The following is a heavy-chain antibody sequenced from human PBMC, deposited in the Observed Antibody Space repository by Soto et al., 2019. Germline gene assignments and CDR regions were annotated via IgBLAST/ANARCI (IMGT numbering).Heavy chain of an antibody. CDR3: AIVVVAGHGFDP. Sequence: ASVKVSCKASGYTFTGYGISWVRQAPGQGLEWMGWISANNGNTNYAQKFQGRVTMTRDTSTSTVYMELSSLRSEGTAVYYCAIVVVAGHGFDPWGQGTLVTVSS. CDR2: ISANNGNT. V-gene: IGHV1-18*01. D-gene: IGHD2-15*01. J-gene: IGHJ5*02. CDR1: GYTFTGYG.